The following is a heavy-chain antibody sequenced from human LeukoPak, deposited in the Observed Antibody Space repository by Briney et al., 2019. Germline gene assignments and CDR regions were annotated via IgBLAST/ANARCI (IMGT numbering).Heavy chain of an antibody. CDR1: GGSFSSYA. V-gene: IGHV1-69*05. CDR3: AREIMASYSGSYYFDY. J-gene: IGHJ4*02. CDR2: IIPIFGTA. Sequence: ASVKVSCKASGGSFSSYAISWVRQAPGQGLEWMGRIIPIFGTANYAQKFQGRVTITTDESTSTAFMELSSLRSEDTAVYYCAREIMASYSGSYYFDYWGRGTLVTVSS. D-gene: IGHD1-26*01.